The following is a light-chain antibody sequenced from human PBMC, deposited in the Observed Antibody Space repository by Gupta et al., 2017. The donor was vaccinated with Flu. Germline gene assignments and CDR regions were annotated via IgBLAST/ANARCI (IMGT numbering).Light chain of an antibody. CDR2: DVA. CDR1: GSDVGGYNY. CDR3: CSYAGSDSFV. J-gene: IGLJ2*01. V-gene: IGLV2-11*01. Sequence: SALPQPPPVSGSPGQSVTISSTGTGSDVGGYNYVSWDRQHPGEAPKLIVSDVAKRTAGVPDRFSGSKSGNTASLTISGLQGDDEADYYCCSYAGSDSFVFGGGTQLTVL.